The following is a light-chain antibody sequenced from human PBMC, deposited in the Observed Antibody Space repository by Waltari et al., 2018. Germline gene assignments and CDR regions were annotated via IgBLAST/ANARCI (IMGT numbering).Light chain of an antibody. Sequence: EVVLTQSPGTLSLSPGERAILPCRASQRVSSTYLAWYHHKPGQAPKLLIYGASTRATGIPDRFSGSGSGTDFTLTISRLEPEDFAVYYCQHYGASSWTFGQGTKVEIK. CDR2: GAS. CDR1: QRVSSTY. V-gene: IGKV3-20*01. J-gene: IGKJ1*01. CDR3: QHYGASSWT.